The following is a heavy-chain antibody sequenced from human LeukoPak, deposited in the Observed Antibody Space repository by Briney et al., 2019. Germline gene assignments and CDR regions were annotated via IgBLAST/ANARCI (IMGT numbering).Heavy chain of an antibody. CDR1: GFRFEDYG. J-gene: IGHJ4*02. Sequence: PGGSLRLSCAASGFRFEDYGMSWVRQAPGKGLEWVSGINRNGGSPTYANSVKGRFTISRYNAKNSLFLQMNSLRAEDTAVYYCAHGAMYQLDYWGQGTLVTVSS. V-gene: IGHV3-20*04. D-gene: IGHD2-2*01. CDR3: AHGAMYQLDY. CDR2: INRNGGSP.